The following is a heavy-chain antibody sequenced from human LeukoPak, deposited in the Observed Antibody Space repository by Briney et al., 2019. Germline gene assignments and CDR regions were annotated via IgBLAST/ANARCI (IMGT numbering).Heavy chain of an antibody. J-gene: IGHJ4*02. CDR1: GFTFSSYS. CDR3: ARVGKYQLLPSPPDY. D-gene: IGHD2-2*01. CDR2: ISSSSSYI. Sequence: GGSLRLSCAASGFTFSSYSMNWVRQAPGKGLEWVSSISSSSSYIYYADSVKGRFTISRGNAKNSLYLQMNSLRAEDTAVYYCARVGKYQLLPSPPDYWGQGTLVTVSS. V-gene: IGHV3-21*01.